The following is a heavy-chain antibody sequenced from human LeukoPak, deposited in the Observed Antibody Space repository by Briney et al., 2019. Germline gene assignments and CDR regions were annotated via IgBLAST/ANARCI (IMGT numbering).Heavy chain of an antibody. Sequence: ASVTVSCKASGYTFTDYYIHWVRQAPGQGLEWMGWINPNSGGTNYAQNFQGRVTMTRDTSISTAYMELSRLGSDDTAVYYCARDLELWGQGTLVAVSS. CDR2: INPNSGGT. CDR3: ARDLEL. CDR1: GYTFTDYY. V-gene: IGHV1-2*02. J-gene: IGHJ5*02.